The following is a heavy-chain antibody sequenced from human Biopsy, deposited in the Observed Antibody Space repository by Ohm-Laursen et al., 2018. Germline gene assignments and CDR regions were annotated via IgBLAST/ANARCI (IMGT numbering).Heavy chain of an antibody. V-gene: IGHV1-69*10. CDR3: AREAIGYQLPCDD. D-gene: IGHD2-15*01. CDR1: GDSFTSYA. CDR2: IIPIPNVA. Sequence: SVKVSCKASGDSFTSYAIGWVRQAPGQGLEWMGGIIPIPNVATYAQKFQGRVTFTADKSSSTAYLELSSLTSEDTAMFYCAREAIGYQLPCDDWGQGTLVTVSS. J-gene: IGHJ4*02.